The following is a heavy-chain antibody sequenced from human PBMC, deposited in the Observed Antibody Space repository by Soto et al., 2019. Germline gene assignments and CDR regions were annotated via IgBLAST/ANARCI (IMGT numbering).Heavy chain of an antibody. D-gene: IGHD4-4*01. J-gene: IGHJ4*02. CDR3: ARDKDHSFDY. CDR2: ISTYSGNT. CDR1: GYAFTSCG. V-gene: IGHV1-18*01. Sequence: GASVKVSCKASGYAFTSCGISWVRQAPGQGLEWMGWISTYSGNTNYAQNLQGRVTMTTDTSTSPGHSELRSLSSDDSAGYFGARDKDHSFDYWGQGTRVTVSS.